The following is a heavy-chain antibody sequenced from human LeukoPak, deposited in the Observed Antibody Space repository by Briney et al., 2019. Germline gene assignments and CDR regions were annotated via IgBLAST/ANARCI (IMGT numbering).Heavy chain of an antibody. Sequence: QPGGSLRLSCAASGFTFSGYAMSWVRQAPGKGLEWVSAISGSGGSTYYADSVKGRFTISRDNSKNTLYLQMNSLRAEDTAVYYCAKDQYRWELPLVHWGQGTLVTVSS. V-gene: IGHV3-23*01. CDR3: AKDQYRWELPLVH. D-gene: IGHD1-26*01. CDR1: GFTFSGYA. J-gene: IGHJ4*02. CDR2: ISGSGGST.